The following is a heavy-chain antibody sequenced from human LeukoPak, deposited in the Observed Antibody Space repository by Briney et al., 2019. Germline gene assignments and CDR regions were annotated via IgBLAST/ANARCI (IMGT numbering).Heavy chain of an antibody. D-gene: IGHD3-10*01. V-gene: IGHV1-2*02. CDR2: INPNSGGT. CDR1: GYTFTGYY. J-gene: IGHJ2*01. CDR3: ARGGGGWMVPVAQLDL. Sequence: ASVKVSCKASGYTFTGYYMHWVRQAPGQGLEWMGWINPNSGGTNYAQKFQGRVTMTRDTSISTAYMELSRLRFDDTAVYYCARGGGGWMVPVAQLDLWGRGTLVTVSS.